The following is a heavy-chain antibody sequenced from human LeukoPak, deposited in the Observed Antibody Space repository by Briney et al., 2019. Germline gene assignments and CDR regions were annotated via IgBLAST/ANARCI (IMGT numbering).Heavy chain of an antibody. J-gene: IGHJ4*02. V-gene: IGHV3-30*02. CDR3: ARDPGKRWLQGNFDY. Sequence: GGSLRLSCGASGFTFSSYGMHWVRQAPGKGLEWVAFIRYDGRNKYYAESVKGRFTISRDNSKNTLYLQMNSLRVEDTAVYYCARDPGKRWLQGNFDYWGQGTLVTVSS. D-gene: IGHD5-24*01. CDR2: IRYDGRNK. CDR1: GFTFSSYG.